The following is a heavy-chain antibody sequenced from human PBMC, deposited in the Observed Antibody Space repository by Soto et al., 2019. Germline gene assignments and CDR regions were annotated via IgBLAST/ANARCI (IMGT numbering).Heavy chain of an antibody. CDR3: AKDPDDSCIVDV. CDR2: INGDGGRI. V-gene: IGHV3-23*01. CDR1: GFTFSNYG. Sequence: QLLESGGHLVQPGGSLRLSCAASGFTFSNYGGSWVRQAPGKGLEWVSNINGDGGRIFYADSVKGRFTISRDNSKNPLYMQINSQRAEDTAVYYCAKDPDDSCIVDVWGKGTTVCVS. J-gene: IGHJ6*03. D-gene: IGHD2-15*01.